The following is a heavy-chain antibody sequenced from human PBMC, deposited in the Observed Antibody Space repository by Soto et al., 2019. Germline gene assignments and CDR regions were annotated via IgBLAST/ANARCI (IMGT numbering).Heavy chain of an antibody. Sequence: ASVKVSCKASGYTFSTYVMHWVRQAPGQRLEWMGWINAGNDNTKYSQKFQGRVTITRDTSASTVYMEVSSLSSEDTAVYYCARVGQYYYGMDVWGQGTTVTVSS. CDR3: ARVGQYYYGMDV. D-gene: IGHD4-4*01. J-gene: IGHJ6*02. CDR1: GYTFSTYV. V-gene: IGHV1-3*01. CDR2: INAGNDNT.